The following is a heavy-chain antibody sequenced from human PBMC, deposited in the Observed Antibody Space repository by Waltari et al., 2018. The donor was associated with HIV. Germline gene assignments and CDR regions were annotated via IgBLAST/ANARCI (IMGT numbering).Heavy chain of an antibody. V-gene: IGHV4-39*01. CDR3: ARLFQETDAFDI. CDR2: IYYSGST. CDR1: GGSHSSSSYY. J-gene: IGHJ3*02. Sequence: QLQLQESGPGLVKPSETLSLTCTVSGGSHSSSSYYWGWIRQPPGKGLEWIGSIYYSGSTYYNPSLKSRVTISVDTSKNQFSLKLSSVTAADTAVYYCARLFQETDAFDIWGQGTMVTVSS.